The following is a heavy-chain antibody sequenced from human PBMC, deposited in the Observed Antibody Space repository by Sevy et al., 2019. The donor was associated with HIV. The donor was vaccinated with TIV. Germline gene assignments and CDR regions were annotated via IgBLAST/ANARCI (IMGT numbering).Heavy chain of an antibody. D-gene: IGHD6-19*01. CDR2: IASYGNDE. Sequence: GGSLRLSCAASGFTFSNYVMHWVRQAPGKGLEWVTFIASYGNDEDYADSVKGRFTISRDNSKNTLYLQMNSLRPEDTAVYYCARSVLAVAGSYGMDVWCQGTTVTVSS. CDR3: ARSVLAVAGSYGMDV. V-gene: IGHV3-30*04. CDR1: GFTFSNYV. J-gene: IGHJ6*02.